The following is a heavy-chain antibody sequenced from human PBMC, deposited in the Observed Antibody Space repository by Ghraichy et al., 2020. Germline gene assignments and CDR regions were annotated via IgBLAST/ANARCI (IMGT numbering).Heavy chain of an antibody. V-gene: IGHV3-73*01. CDR3: GSTYSSNWYAVY. D-gene: IGHD6-13*01. CDR2: IRSKTDNYAT. CDR1: GFSLSGSA. J-gene: IGHJ4*02. Sequence: GGSLRLSCAASGFSLSGSAMHWVRQASGKGLEWIGRIRSKTDNYATAYAESVKGRFTISRDDSKNTAYLQMNSLKTEDTAVYYCGSTYSSNWYAVYWGQGILVTVSS.